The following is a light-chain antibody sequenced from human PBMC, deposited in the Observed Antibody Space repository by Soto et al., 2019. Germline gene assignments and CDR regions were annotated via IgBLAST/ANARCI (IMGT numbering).Light chain of an antibody. V-gene: IGLV2-14*01. Sequence: QSALTQPASVSGSPGQSVTISCTGASSDVGGYDYVSWYQQHPGKAPKLILYEVNNRPSGVSNHFSGSKSGNTASLIISGLQADDESAYYCSSYSTTITLGFGSGTKVTV. CDR2: EVN. CDR1: SSDVGGYDY. J-gene: IGLJ1*01. CDR3: SSYSTTITLG.